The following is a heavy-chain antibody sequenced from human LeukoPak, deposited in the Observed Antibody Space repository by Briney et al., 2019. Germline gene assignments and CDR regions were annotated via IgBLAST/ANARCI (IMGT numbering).Heavy chain of an antibody. J-gene: IGHJ4*02. CDR3: ARGDDYGGAWYYFDC. Sequence: PGGSLRLSCAASGFTVSRNYYMNWVGQAPGKGLEWVSVIYSAGTTYYADSVKGRFTISRDNSKNTVYLQMNSLRAEDTAVYYCARGDDYGGAWYYFDCWGQGTLVTVSS. CDR2: IYSAGTT. CDR1: GFTVSRNY. V-gene: IGHV3-53*01. D-gene: IGHD4-23*01.